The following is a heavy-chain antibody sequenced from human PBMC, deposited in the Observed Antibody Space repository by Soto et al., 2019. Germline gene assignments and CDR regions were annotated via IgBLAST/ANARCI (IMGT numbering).Heavy chain of an antibody. CDR2: VIPIFGTA. V-gene: IGHV1-69*01. CDR1: GGTFSSYA. D-gene: IGHD6-6*01. Sequence: QVQLVQSGAEVKKPGSSVKVSCKASGGTFSSYAISWVRQAPGQGLEWMGGVIPIFGTANYAQKFQGRVTITADESTSTAYMELSSLRSDDTAVYYCARVEVYSSSYRGYYYGMDVWGQGTTVTVSS. CDR3: ARVEVYSSSYRGYYYGMDV. J-gene: IGHJ6*02.